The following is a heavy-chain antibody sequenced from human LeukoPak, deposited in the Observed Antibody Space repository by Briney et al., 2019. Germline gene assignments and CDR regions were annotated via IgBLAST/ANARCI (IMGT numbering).Heavy chain of an antibody. D-gene: IGHD1-26*01. CDR2: ISSSSSTI. Sequence: GGSLRLSCAASGFTFSSYSMNWVRQAPGKGLEWVSYISSSSSTIYYADSVKGRFTISRDNAKNSLYLQMNSLRAEDTAVYYCARAEGATPFDYWGQGTLVTVSS. J-gene: IGHJ4*02. CDR3: ARAEGATPFDY. CDR1: GFTFSSYS. V-gene: IGHV3-48*01.